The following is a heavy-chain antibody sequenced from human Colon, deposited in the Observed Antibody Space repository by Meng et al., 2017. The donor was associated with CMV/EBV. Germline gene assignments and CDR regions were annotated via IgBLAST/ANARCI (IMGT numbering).Heavy chain of an antibody. Sequence: GESLKISCAASGFTFSNFTMSWVRQAPGKGLEWVSAISGSGGSTYYADSVKGRFTISRDNSKNTLYLQMNSLRAEDTAVYYCAKGGGSSWYYFDYWGQGTLVTVSS. CDR3: AKGGGSSWYYFDY. J-gene: IGHJ4*02. CDR2: ISGSGGST. V-gene: IGHV3-23*01. CDR1: GFTFSNFT. D-gene: IGHD6-13*01.